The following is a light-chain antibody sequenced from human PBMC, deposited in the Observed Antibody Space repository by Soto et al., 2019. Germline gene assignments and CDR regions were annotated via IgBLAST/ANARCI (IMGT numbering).Light chain of an antibody. CDR1: QSISSD. J-gene: IGKJ1*01. Sequence: IVMTPSLATLSVSPCERATLSASASQSISSDLAWYQQKPGQAPRLLIYGASSRATGIPDRFSGSGSGTDFPLTISSLEPEDFAVYYCQQYGSSPKTFGQGTKV. CDR3: QQYGSSPKT. V-gene: IGKV3-20*01. CDR2: GAS.